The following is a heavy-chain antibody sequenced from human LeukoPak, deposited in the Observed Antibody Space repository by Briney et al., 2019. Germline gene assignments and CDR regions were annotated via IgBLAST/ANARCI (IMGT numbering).Heavy chain of an antibody. CDR1: GFTFSSYI. V-gene: IGHV3-21*01. J-gene: IGHJ6*04. Sequence: GGSLRLSCAASGFTFSSYIMNWGRQAPGEGLGWVSSISSSSTSIYYADSVKGRFTISRDNAKNSLYLQKNSLRAEDTAVYYCARVPNIVGGSGMDVWGKGTTVTVSS. CDR2: ISSSSTSI. CDR3: ARVPNIVGGSGMDV. D-gene: IGHD2-15*01.